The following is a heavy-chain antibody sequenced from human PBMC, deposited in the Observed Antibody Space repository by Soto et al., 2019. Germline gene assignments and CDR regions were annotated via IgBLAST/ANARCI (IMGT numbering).Heavy chain of an antibody. Sequence: GSVPTLVNPTQTLTLTCTFSGFSLSTSGMCVSWIRQPPGKALEWLARIDWDDDKYYSTSLKTRLTISKDTSKNQVVLTMTNMDPVDTATYYCARIRITGTTGYMDVWGKGTTVTVSS. CDR1: GFSLSTSGMC. D-gene: IGHD1-7*01. J-gene: IGHJ6*03. CDR2: IDWDDDK. V-gene: IGHV2-70*11. CDR3: ARIRITGTTGYMDV.